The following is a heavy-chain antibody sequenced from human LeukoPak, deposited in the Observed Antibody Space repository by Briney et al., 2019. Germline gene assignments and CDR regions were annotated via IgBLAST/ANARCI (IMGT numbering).Heavy chain of an antibody. CDR3: ARPLGYDFNFDY. CDR1: GGSISSSSYY. CDR2: IYYSGST. D-gene: IGHD3-3*01. V-gene: IGHV4-39*01. Sequence: SETLSLTCTVSGGSISSSSYYWGWIRQPPGKGLEWIGSIYYSGSTYYNPSLKSRVTISVDTSKNQFSLKLSSVTAADTAVYYCARPLGYDFNFDYWGQGTLVTVSS. J-gene: IGHJ4*02.